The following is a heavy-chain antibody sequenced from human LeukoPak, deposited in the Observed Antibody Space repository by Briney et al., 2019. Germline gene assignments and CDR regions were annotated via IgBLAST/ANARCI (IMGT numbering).Heavy chain of an antibody. CDR1: GYTFSDFG. J-gene: IGHJ4*02. V-gene: IGHV1-18*01. D-gene: IGHD6-13*01. CDR3: SRSFYSSSWYYFDL. Sequence: ASVKVSCKASGYTFSDFGITWVRQAPGQGPEWLGWIKIGEGTTHSAQKFQDRVSMTRDRSSNTAFLELRSPRSDDTAVYFCSRSFYSSSWYYFDLWGQGTLVTVSS. CDR2: IKIGEGTT.